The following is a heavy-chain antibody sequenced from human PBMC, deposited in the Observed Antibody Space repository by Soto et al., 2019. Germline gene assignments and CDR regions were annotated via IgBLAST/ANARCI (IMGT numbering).Heavy chain of an antibody. CDR2: MNPNSGNT. V-gene: IGHV1-8*01. J-gene: IGHJ6*02. D-gene: IGHD2-8*01. Sequence: RASVKVSWKASGYTFTSYDINWVRQATGRGLEWMGRMNPNSGNTGYVQKFQGRVIMTRNTSISTAYMELSSLRSEDTAVYYCARSGCCTNGVPYYYGMDVWGQGTTVTVSS. CDR1: GYTFTSYD. CDR3: ARSGCCTNGVPYYYGMDV.